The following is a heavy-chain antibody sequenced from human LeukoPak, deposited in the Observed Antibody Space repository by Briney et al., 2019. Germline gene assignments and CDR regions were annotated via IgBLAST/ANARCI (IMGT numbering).Heavy chain of an antibody. CDR1: GGSISSYY. D-gene: IGHD2-21*01. CDR3: ARVFRQYYFDY. Sequence: SEALSLTCAVYGGSISSYYWSWIRQPPGKGLEWIGYIYYSGSTNYNPSLKSRVTISVDTSKNQFSLKLSSVTAADTAVYYCARVFRQYYFDYWGQGTLVTVSS. V-gene: IGHV4-59*01. CDR2: IYYSGST. J-gene: IGHJ4*02.